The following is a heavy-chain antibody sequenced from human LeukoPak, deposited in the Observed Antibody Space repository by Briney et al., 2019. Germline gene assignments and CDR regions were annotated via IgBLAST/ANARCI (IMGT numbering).Heavy chain of an antibody. Sequence: HPGGSLRLSCAASVFTVRSHYMNCVRQAPGKGLEWLSLIYSGSTTNYADSVKGRFTISRDNSKNTLYLQMNSQRVEDTDVYYCAKGPRPGSSGYPNLDHWGQGTLVTVSS. CDR2: IYSGSTT. V-gene: IGHV3-53*01. CDR3: AKGPRPGSSGYPNLDH. CDR1: VFTVRSHY. D-gene: IGHD3-22*01. J-gene: IGHJ4*02.